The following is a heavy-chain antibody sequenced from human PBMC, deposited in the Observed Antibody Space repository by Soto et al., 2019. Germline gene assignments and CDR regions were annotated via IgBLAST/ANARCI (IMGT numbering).Heavy chain of an antibody. CDR2: ISHDGNIM. Sequence: PGGSLKLSCANSGFTFSDYSMHWVRQTPGKGLEWVAMISHDGNIMYYADSVKGRFTISRDSSRNTLYLQMNSLRTEDTAVYYCETGLRAVMQLPPPSFAYWGQPPLVTVS. CDR1: GFTFSDYS. V-gene: IGHV3-30*04. D-gene: IGHD1-7*01. CDR3: ETGLRAVMQLPPPSFAY. J-gene: IGHJ4*02.